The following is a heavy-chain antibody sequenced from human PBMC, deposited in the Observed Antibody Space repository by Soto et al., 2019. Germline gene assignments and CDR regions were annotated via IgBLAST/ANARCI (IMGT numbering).Heavy chain of an antibody. J-gene: IGHJ5*02. CDR2: ISTYSGDT. V-gene: IGHV1-18*01. D-gene: IGHD1-26*01. CDR1: GYTFFTYD. CDR3: ARHQDTTTPDNWFDP. Sequence: QVHLVQSGVEVKTPGASVKDSCQASGYTFFTYDISRVRQAPGQGVEWMGWISTYSGDTKYAQKVQGRVTMTTDTSTTTAYLELRSPRSDDTAVYYCARHQDTTTPDNWFDPRGQGTLFTVSS.